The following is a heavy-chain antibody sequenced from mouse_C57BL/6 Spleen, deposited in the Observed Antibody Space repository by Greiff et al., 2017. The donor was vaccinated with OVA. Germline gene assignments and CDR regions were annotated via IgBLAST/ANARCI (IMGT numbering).Heavy chain of an antibody. CDR1: GYTFTSYW. CDR2: IHPNSGST. D-gene: IGHD1-1*01. V-gene: IGHV1-64*01. Sequence: QVQLQQPGAELVKPGASVKLSCKASGYTFTSYWMHWVKQRPGQGLEWIGMIHPNSGSTNYNEKFKSKATLTVDKSSSTADMQRSSLTSEDSAVYYCAREGGLYGSSYGNYWGQGTTLTVSS. CDR3: AREGGLYGSSYGNY. J-gene: IGHJ2*01.